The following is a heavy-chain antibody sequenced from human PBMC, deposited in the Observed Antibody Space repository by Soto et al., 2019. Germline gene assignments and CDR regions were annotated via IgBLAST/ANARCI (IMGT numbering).Heavy chain of an antibody. J-gene: IGHJ4*02. CDR3: ARHPSGYGGNPYYIDY. Sequence: SETLSLTCTVSGGSISSSSYYWGWIRQPPGKGPEWIGSIYYSGSTYYNPSLKSRVTISVDTSKNQFSLKLSSVTAADTAVYYCARHPSGYGGNPYYIDYWGQGTLVTVSS. CDR2: IYYSGST. V-gene: IGHV4-39*01. D-gene: IGHD2-15*01. CDR1: GGSISSSSYY.